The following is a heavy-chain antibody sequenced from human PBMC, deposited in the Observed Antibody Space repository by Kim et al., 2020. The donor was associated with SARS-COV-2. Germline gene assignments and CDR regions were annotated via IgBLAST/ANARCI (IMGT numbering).Heavy chain of an antibody. Sequence: YYSPSLKGRVTMSADTSESQFSLRLSSVAAADTAVYYCARIYSSNFYMDVWGKGTSVTVSS. J-gene: IGHJ6*03. CDR3: ARIYSSNFYMDV. V-gene: IGHV4-39*01. D-gene: IGHD2-15*01.